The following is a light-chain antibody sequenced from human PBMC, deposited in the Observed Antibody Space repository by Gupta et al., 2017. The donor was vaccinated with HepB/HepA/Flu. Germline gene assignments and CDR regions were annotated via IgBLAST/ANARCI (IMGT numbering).Light chain of an antibody. Sequence: ELVLTQSPGTMSLYPGERATISCRASQSDSSSYLAWYQQKPGQAPRLLIYGASSRATGIPDRFSGSGSGTDFTLTISRLEPEDFAVYYCQQYGSSPWTFGQGTKVEIK. V-gene: IGKV3-20*01. CDR3: QQYGSSPWT. CDR2: GAS. J-gene: IGKJ1*01. CDR1: QSDSSSY.